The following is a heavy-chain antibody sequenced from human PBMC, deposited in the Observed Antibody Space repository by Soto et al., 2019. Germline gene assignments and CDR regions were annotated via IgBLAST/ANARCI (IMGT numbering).Heavy chain of an antibody. CDR1: GYTFTSYA. CDR3: ARGRVPVDTAMANDY. CDR2: INAGNGNT. D-gene: IGHD5-18*01. V-gene: IGHV1-3*01. Sequence: ASVKVSCKASGYTFTSYAMHWVRQAPGQRLEWMGWINAGNGNTKYSQKFQGRVTITRDTSASTAYMELSSLRSEDTAVYYCARGRVPVDTAMANDYWGQGTLVTVSS. J-gene: IGHJ4*02.